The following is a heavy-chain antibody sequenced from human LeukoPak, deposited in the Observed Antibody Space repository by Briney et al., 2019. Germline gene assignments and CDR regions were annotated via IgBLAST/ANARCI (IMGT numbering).Heavy chain of an antibody. CDR3: ARDHTNEYFQH. Sequence: PSQTLSLTCTVSGGSISSGGYYWSWIRQHPGKGLEWVGYIYYSGSTYYNPSLKSRVTISVDTSKNQFSLKLSSVTAADTAVYYCARDHTNEYFQHWGQGTLVTVSS. V-gene: IGHV4-31*03. CDR1: GGSISSGGYY. CDR2: IYYSGST. J-gene: IGHJ1*01. D-gene: IGHD1-1*01.